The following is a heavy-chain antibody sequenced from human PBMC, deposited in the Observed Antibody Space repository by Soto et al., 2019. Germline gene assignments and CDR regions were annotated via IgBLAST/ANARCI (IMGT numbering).Heavy chain of an antibody. V-gene: IGHV3-23*01. D-gene: IGHD6-19*01. Sequence: GGSLRLSCAASGFTFSSYAMSWVRQAPGKGLEWVSAISGSGGSTYYADSVKGRFTISRDNSKNTLYLQMNSLRAEDTAVYYCAKALRGIRGWYSAFDIWGQGTMVTVSS. CDR1: GFTFSSYA. J-gene: IGHJ3*02. CDR2: ISGSGGST. CDR3: AKALRGIRGWYSAFDI.